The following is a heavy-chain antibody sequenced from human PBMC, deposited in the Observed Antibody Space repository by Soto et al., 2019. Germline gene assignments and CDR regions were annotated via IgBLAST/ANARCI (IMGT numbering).Heavy chain of an antibody. CDR1: GGSISSGGYY. V-gene: IGHV4-31*03. J-gene: IGHJ5*02. D-gene: IGHD3-10*01. Sequence: SETLSLTCTVSGGSISSGGYYWSWIRQHPGKGLEWIGYIYYSGSTYYNPSLKSRVTISVDTSKNQFSLKLSSVTAADTAVYYCARDITMVRGVIGPPPNWFDPWGQGTLVTVSS. CDR2: IYYSGST. CDR3: ARDITMVRGVIGPPPNWFDP.